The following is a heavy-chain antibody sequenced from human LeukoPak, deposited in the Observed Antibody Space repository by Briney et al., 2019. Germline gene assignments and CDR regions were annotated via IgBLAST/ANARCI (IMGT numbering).Heavy chain of an antibody. CDR3: AMSIPAAGVFDY. CDR2: IYYGGST. V-gene: IGHV4-59*01. J-gene: IGHJ4*02. CDR1: VDSIRSYY. Sequence: SETLSLTCTVSVDSIRSYYWSWIRQPPGKGLEWIGYIYYGGSTNYNPSLKSRVTISVDTSKNQFSLRLSSVTAADTAVYYCAMSIPAAGVFDYWGEGTLVTVSS. D-gene: IGHD6-13*01.